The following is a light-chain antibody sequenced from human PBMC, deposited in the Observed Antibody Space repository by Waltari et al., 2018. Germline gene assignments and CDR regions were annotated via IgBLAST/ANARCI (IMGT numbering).Light chain of an antibody. CDR3: QQYDNWLGT. V-gene: IGKV3-15*01. J-gene: IGKJ1*01. Sequence: EIVMTQSPATLSVFPGERATLSCRASQSIRSNLAWYQHKPGQAPRLLIYGASTRATGIPARFSGSGSGTEFTLTISSLQSEDCAVYFCQQYDNWLGTFGQGTKVESK. CDR1: QSIRSN. CDR2: GAS.